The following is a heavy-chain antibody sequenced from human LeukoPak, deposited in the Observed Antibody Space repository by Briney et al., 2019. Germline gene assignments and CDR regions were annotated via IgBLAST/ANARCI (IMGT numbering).Heavy chain of an antibody. CDR3: ASAPPNGGSYGWFDP. CDR2: INHSGST. Sequence: SETLSLTCAVYGGSFSGYYWSWIRQPPGKGLEWIGEINHSGSTNYNPSLKSRVTISVDTSKNQFSLKLSSVTAADTAVYYCASAPPNGGSYGWFDPWGQGTLVTVSS. CDR1: GGSFSGYY. J-gene: IGHJ5*02. D-gene: IGHD1-26*01. V-gene: IGHV4-34*01.